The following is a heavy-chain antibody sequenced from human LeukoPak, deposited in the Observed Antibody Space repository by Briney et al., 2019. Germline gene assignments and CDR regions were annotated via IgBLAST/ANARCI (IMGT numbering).Heavy chain of an antibody. CDR1: GYTFTGYY. CDR3: ARAAWEYSSSSSVFDYYYMDV. V-gene: IGHV1-2*02. J-gene: IGHJ6*03. Sequence: GASVKVSCKASGYTFTGYYMHWVRQAPGQGLEWMGWINPNSGGTNYAQKFQDRVTMTRDTSISTAYMELSSLGSDDTAVYYCARAAWEYSSSSSVFDYYYMDVWGKGTTVTVSS. D-gene: IGHD6-6*01. CDR2: INPNSGGT.